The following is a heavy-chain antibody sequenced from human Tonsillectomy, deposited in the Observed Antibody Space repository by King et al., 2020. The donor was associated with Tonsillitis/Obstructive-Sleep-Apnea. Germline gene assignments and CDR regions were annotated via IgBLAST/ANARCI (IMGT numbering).Heavy chain of an antibody. CDR3: AREGAVMNALDI. Sequence: QLQESGPGLVKPSETLSLTCTVSGGSISSYYWSWIRQPPGMRLEWSGDMYYSGGTKYNPSLKSRVTISVDTSKNQFSLKLSSVTAADTAVYYCAREGAVMNALDIWGQGTMVTVSS. CDR2: MYYSGGT. J-gene: IGHJ3*02. V-gene: IGHV4-59*01. CDR1: GGSISSYY. D-gene: IGHD2-8*01.